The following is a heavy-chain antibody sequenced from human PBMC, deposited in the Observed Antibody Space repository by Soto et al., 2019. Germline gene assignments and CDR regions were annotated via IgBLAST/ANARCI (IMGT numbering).Heavy chain of an antibody. CDR2: IWYDGSNK. J-gene: IGHJ6*03. CDR1: GFTFSSYG. D-gene: IGHD3-3*01. V-gene: IGHV3-33*01. Sequence: GGSLRLSCAASGFTFSSYGMHWVRQAPGKGLDWVAVIWYDGSNKYYADSVKGRFTISRDNSKNTLYLQMNSLRAEDTAVYYCARDHDFWSGLYYYYYYMDVWGKGTTVTVSS. CDR3: ARDHDFWSGLYYYYYYMDV.